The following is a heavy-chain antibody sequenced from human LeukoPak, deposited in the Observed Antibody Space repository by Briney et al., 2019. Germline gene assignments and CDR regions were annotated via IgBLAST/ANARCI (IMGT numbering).Heavy chain of an antibody. D-gene: IGHD3-10*01. Sequence: PGRSLRLSCTASGFTFGDYAMSWVRQAPGRGLEWVGFIRRKAYGGTTEYAASVKGRFTISRDDSKSIAYLQMNSLKTEDTAVYYRTRVMRGAGDYWGQGTLVTVSS. V-gene: IGHV3-49*04. CDR1: GFTFGDYA. CDR2: IRRKAYGGTT. CDR3: TRVMRGAGDY. J-gene: IGHJ4*02.